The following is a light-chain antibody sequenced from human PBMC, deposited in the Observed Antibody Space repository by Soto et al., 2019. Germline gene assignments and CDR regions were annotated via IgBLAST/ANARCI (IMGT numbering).Light chain of an antibody. J-gene: IGLJ1*01. Sequence: QSALTQPRSVSGSPGQSVTISCIGTSSDVGGYNYASWYQQHPGKAPKLMIYDVSKRPSGVPDRFSGSKSGNTASLTISGLQAEDEADYYCCSYAGSNTYVFGTGTQLTVL. CDR2: DVS. CDR1: SSDVGGYNY. CDR3: CSYAGSNTYV. V-gene: IGLV2-11*01.